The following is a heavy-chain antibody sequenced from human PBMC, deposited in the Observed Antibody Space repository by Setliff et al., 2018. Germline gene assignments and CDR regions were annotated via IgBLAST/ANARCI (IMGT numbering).Heavy chain of an antibody. CDR2: ISPANGNT. CDR3: VRDRAAIVVGPPTAAFDI. CDR1: GYNFISYG. D-gene: IGHD2-2*01. Sequence: ASVKVSCKASGYNFISYGISWVRQAPGQGLEWMGWISPANGNTNYIQRFQDRVTMTIDTSTSTIYMELRSLRSDDTAQYYCVRDRAAIVVGPPTAAFDIWGQGTMVTVSS. J-gene: IGHJ3*02. V-gene: IGHV1-18*01.